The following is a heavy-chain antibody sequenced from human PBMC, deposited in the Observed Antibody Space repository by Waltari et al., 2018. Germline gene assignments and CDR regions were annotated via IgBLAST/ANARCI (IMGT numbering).Heavy chain of an antibody. J-gene: IGHJ4*02. V-gene: IGHV3-21*01. CDR1: GFTFSSYS. D-gene: IGHD6-13*01. CDR2: ISSGGTYI. Sequence: DVQLVESGGGLVKPGGSLRLSCAASGFTFSSYSMHWVRQAPGKVLEWVASISSGGTYIYYTYSVKGRFTISRGSVTDSLYLQMNSLRVEDTATYFCVRSTSWRYYFDTWGQGTLVAVSS. CDR3: VRSTSWRYYFDT.